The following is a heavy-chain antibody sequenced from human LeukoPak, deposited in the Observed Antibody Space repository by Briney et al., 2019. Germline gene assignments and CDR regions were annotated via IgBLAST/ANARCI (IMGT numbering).Heavy chain of an antibody. CDR1: GYSISSGYY. V-gene: IGHV4-38-2*02. J-gene: IGHJ4*02. CDR3: ARIGGSYSYYFDY. D-gene: IGHD1-26*01. CDR2: IYHSGST. Sequence: SETLSLTCTVSGYSISSGYYWGWIRQPPGKGLEWIGSIYHSGSTYYNPSLKSRVTISVDTSKNQFSLKLSSVTAADTAVYYCARIGGSYSYYFDYWGQGTLVTVSS.